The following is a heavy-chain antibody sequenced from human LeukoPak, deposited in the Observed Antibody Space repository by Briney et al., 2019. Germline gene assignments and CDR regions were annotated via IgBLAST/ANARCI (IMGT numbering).Heavy chain of an antibody. CDR2: ISGSGGST. J-gene: IGHJ4*02. Sequence: GGSLRLSCAASGFTFSNYAMSWVRQAPGKGLEWVSGISGSGGSTYYAESVKGRFTISRDNSKNTLYLQMNSLRAEDTAVYYCAKDSMSNSGYESWGQGTLVTVSS. CDR1: GFTFSNYA. CDR3: AKDSMSNSGYES. D-gene: IGHD5-12*01. V-gene: IGHV3-23*01.